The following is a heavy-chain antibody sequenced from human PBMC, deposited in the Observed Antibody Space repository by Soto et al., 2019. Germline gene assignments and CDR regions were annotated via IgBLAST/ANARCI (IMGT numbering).Heavy chain of an antibody. Sequence: AASVKVSCKASGYNFITYPLHWVRQAPGQRPEWMGWINAGDDKTQYSQKFQGRFTITRDTSASTGYMQLNSLRSEDTAVYYCARDQFTLVRGVIQYLDYWGQGTLVTVSS. CDR3: ARDQFTLVRGVIQYLDY. V-gene: IGHV1-3*01. D-gene: IGHD3-10*01. CDR1: GYNFITYP. CDR2: INAGDDKT. J-gene: IGHJ4*02.